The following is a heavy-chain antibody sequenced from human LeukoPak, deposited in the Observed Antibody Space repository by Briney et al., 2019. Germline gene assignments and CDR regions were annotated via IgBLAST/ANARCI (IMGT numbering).Heavy chain of an antibody. V-gene: IGHV4-4*07. CDR1: GGSISRYY. CDR3: ARSDSESLPLDY. CDR2: IYSSGSA. J-gene: IGHJ4*02. Sequence: SETLSLTCTVSGGSISRYYWSWIRQPAGKGLEWIGRIYSSGSANYNPSLNSRVTMSVDTSKNQFSLRQSSVTAADTAVYYCARSDSESLPLDYWGQGTLVSVSS. D-gene: IGHD1-26*01.